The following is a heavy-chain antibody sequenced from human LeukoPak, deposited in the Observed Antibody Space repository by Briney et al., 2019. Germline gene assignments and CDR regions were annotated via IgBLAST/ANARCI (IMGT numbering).Heavy chain of an antibody. V-gene: IGHV3-23*01. J-gene: IGHJ4*02. CDR3: AKGHYYGSGSLDY. CDR2: IGGRDGST. D-gene: IGHD3-10*01. Sequence: GGSLRLSCAASGFTFSSYGMSWVRQAPGKGQEWVSAIGGRDGSTYYADSVKGRFTISRDNSKNTLYVQMNSLRAEDTAVYYCAKGHYYGSGSLDYWGQGTLVTVSS. CDR1: GFTFSSYG.